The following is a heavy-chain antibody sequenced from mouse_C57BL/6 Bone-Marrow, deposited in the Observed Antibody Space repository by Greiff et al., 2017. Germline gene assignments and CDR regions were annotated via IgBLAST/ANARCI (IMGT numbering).Heavy chain of an antibody. CDR3: ASHLLRPFAY. D-gene: IGHD1-1*01. CDR1: GFSFTSYA. J-gene: IGHJ3*01. CDR2: IWTGGGT. V-gene: IGHV2-9-1*01. Sequence: VQLQQSGPGLVAPSQSLSITCTVSGFSFTSYAISWVRQPPGKGLEWLGVIWTGGGTNYNSALKSRLSISKDNSKSQVFLKMNSLQTDDTARYYCASHLLRPFAYWGQGTLVTVSA.